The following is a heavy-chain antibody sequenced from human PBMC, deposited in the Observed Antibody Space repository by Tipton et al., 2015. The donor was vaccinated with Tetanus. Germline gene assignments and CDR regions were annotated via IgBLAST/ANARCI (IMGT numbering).Heavy chain of an antibody. CDR1: DGSISSGGYY. CDR3: ARGSRYYFDS. J-gene: IGHJ4*02. V-gene: IGHV4-31*03. CDR2: ILYTGST. Sequence: TLSLTCTVSDGSISSGGYYWSWIRQHPGKGLEWIGYILYTGSTYTTPSLKSRVTISVDTSKNLFSLNLTSVTAADTAVYYCARGSRYYFDSWGQGTLATVSS.